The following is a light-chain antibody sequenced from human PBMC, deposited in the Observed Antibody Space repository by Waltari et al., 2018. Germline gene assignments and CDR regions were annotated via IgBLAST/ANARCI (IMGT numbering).Light chain of an antibody. Sequence: QLVLTQSPSASASLGASVKLTCTLSSGHSSNVIAWLQQQPERGPRYLMKINSDGIHSKGDEIPDRFSGSSSGAERYLTISSVQPEDEADYYCQTGGHGTWVF. J-gene: IGLJ3*02. V-gene: IGLV4-69*01. CDR3: QTGGHGTWV. CDR2: INSDGIH. CDR1: SGHSSNV.